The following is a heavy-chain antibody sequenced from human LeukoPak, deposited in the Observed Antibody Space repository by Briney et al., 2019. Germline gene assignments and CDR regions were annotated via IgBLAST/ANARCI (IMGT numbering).Heavy chain of an antibody. CDR1: GGSISSSGYY. CDR3: ARAGYSYGNNYYYYYMDV. CDR2: IYYSGST. V-gene: IGHV4-39*07. Sequence: SETLSLTCTVSGGSISSSGYYWGWIRQPPGKGLEWIGSIYYSGSTYYNPSLKSRVTISVDTSKNQFSLKLSSVTAADTAVYYCARAGYSYGNNYYYYYMDVWGKGTTVTVSS. D-gene: IGHD5-18*01. J-gene: IGHJ6*03.